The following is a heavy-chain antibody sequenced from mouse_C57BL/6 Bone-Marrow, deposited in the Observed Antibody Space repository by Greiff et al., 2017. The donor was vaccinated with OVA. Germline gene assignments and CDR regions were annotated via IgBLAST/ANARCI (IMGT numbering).Heavy chain of an antibody. Sequence: VQLQQSGPGLVQPSQSLSITCTVSGFSLTSYGVHWVRQSPGKGLEWLGVIWSGGSTDYNAAFISRLSISKDNSKSQVFFKMNRLQADDTAIYYCARKGIDDEYFDVWGTGTTVTVSS. J-gene: IGHJ1*03. CDR1: GFSLTSYG. CDR2: IWSGGST. D-gene: IGHD2-12*01. CDR3: ARKGIDDEYFDV. V-gene: IGHV2-2*01.